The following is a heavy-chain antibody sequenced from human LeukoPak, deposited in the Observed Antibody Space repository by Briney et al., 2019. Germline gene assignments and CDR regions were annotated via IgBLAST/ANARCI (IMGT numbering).Heavy chain of an antibody. J-gene: IGHJ5*02. D-gene: IGHD1-26*01. CDR3: AKTHYSGSYSPFDP. V-gene: IGHV3-23*01. CDR2: ISGSGGTT. Sequence: PGGSLRLSCAASGFTFSSYAMSWVRQAPGKGLEWVSAISGSGGTTYFADSVKGRFTISRDNSENTLYLQMNSLRAEDTAVYYCAKTHYSGSYSPFDPWGQGTLVTVSS. CDR1: GFTFSSYA.